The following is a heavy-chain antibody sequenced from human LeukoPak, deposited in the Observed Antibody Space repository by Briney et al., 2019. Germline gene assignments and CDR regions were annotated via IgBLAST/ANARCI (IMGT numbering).Heavy chain of an antibody. Sequence: SVKVSCKASGGTFSSYAISWVRQAPGQGLEWMGRIIPILGIANYAQKFQGRVTITADKSTSTAYMELSSLRSEDTAVYYCARVSRRLGPGDYWGQGTLVTVSS. D-gene: IGHD3-16*01. V-gene: IGHV1-69*04. J-gene: IGHJ4*02. CDR3: ARVSRRLGPGDY. CDR1: GGTFSSYA. CDR2: IIPILGIA.